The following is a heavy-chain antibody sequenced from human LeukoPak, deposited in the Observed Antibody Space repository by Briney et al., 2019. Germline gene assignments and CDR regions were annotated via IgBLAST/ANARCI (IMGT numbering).Heavy chain of an antibody. CDR2: MNPNSGNT. D-gene: IGHD2-2*01. V-gene: IGHV1-8*01. CDR1: GYTFTSYD. CDR3: ARRRPIVVVPAAKSWFDP. Sequence: ASVKVSCKASGYTFTSYDINWVRQATGQGLEWMGWMNPNSGNTGYAQKFQGRVTMTRNTSISTAYMELSSLRSEDTAVYYRARRRPIVVVPAAKSWFDPWGQGTLVTVSS. J-gene: IGHJ5*02.